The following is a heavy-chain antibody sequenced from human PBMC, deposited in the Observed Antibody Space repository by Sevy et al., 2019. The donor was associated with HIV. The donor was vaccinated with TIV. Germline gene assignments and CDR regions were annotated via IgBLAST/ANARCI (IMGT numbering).Heavy chain of an antibody. CDR2: IHGGDTT. V-gene: IGHV3-66*01. Sequence: GGSLRLSCAASAFIVSSNYMSWVRQAPGKGLEWVSVIHGGDTTYYADSVKGRFTISRDNSKNTLYLQMNSLRAEDTAVYYCARAPPGYCSGESCNGIGHWGQGTRVTVSS. CDR1: AFIVSSNY. CDR3: ARAPPGYCSGESCNGIGH. D-gene: IGHD2-15*01. J-gene: IGHJ4*02.